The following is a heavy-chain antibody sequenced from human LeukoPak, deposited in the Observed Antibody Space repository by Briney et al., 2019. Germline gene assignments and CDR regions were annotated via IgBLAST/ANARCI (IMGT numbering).Heavy chain of an antibody. CDR2: IYSSGST. CDR3: ARQYSDILTGYHRREPYWYFDL. CDR1: GGSISSGSYY. J-gene: IGHJ2*01. D-gene: IGHD3-9*01. Sequence: PSQTLSLTCTVSGGSISSGSYYWSWIRQPAGKGLEWIGRIYSSGSTNYNPSLKSRVTISLDTSKNQFSLKLSSVTAADTAVYYCARQYSDILTGYHRREPYWYFDLWGRGTLVTVSS. V-gene: IGHV4-61*02.